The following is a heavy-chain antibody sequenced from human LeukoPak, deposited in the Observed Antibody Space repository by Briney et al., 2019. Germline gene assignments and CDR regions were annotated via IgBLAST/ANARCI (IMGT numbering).Heavy chain of an antibody. V-gene: IGHV4-59*02. D-gene: IGHD3-9*01. J-gene: IGHJ6*02. CDR2: IYYSGST. Sequence: SETLSLTCTVSGGSVISYYWSWIRQPPGKGLEWIGYIYYSGSTNYNPSLKSRVTISVDTSKNQFSLKLSSVTAADTAVYYCARDLRDDILTGTPYYYYGMDVWGQGTTVTVSS. CDR1: GGSVISYY. CDR3: ARDLRDDILTGTPYYYYGMDV.